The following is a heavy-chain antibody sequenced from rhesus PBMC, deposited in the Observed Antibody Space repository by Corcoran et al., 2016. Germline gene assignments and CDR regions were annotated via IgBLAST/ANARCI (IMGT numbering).Heavy chain of an antibody. J-gene: IGHJ6*01. CDR3: AKGKYLDWLSLKSYGLDS. CDR2: IDPSDSDT. Sequence: EVQLVQSGAEVKRPGESLKISCKTSGYSVTSYWISWVRQMPGKGLDWVGAIDPSDSDTRYSPAVQGKANIQADKSISTAYLQLSRLKASDTATYYCAKGKYLDWLSLKSYGLDSWGQGVVVTVSS. CDR1: GYSVTSYW. D-gene: IGHD3-3*01. V-gene: IGHV5-2*01.